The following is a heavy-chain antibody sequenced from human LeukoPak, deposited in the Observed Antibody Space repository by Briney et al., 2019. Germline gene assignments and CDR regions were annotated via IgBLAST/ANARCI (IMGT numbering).Heavy chain of an antibody. V-gene: IGHV1-2*06. CDR3: ARVDTAMVGTNWFDP. CDR1: RYTFTGYY. CDR2: INPNSGGT. D-gene: IGHD5-18*01. Sequence: ASVKVSCKASRYTFTGYYMHWVRQAPGQGLEWMGRINPNSGGTNYAQKFQGRVTMTRDTSISTAYMELSRLRSDDTAVYYCARVDTAMVGTNWFDPWGQGTLVTVSS. J-gene: IGHJ5*02.